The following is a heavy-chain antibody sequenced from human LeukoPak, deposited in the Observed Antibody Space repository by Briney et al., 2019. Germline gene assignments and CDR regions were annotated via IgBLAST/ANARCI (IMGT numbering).Heavy chain of an antibody. D-gene: IGHD4/OR15-4a*01. J-gene: IGHJ5*02. Sequence: GGSLRLSCAASGFTFSNYAMSWVRQAPGKGLEWVSSIGASGSSTYYADSVKGRFTTSRDNSKNTLYLQMNSLRAEDTAVYYCAKDPDGLWSWGQGTLVTVSS. CDR1: GFTFSNYA. CDR3: AKDPDGLWS. CDR2: IGASGSST. V-gene: IGHV3-23*01.